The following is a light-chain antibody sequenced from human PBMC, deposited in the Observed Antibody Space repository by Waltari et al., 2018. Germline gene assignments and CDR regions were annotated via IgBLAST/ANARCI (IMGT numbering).Light chain of an antibody. CDR2: RNN. Sequence: QSVLTQPPSASGTPGQRATISCSGSSSNIGRSYVYWYQHLPGTAPKLLIYRNNQRPPGVPDRFSGSKSGTSASLVISGLRSEDEADYYCAAWDGSLRVFGGGTKVTVL. CDR3: AAWDGSLRV. V-gene: IGLV1-47*01. J-gene: IGLJ3*02. CDR1: SSNIGRSY.